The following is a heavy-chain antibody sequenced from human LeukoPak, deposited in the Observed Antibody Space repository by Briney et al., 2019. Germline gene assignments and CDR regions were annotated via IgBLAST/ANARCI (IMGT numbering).Heavy chain of an antibody. CDR1: EFTFSAYW. CDR3: ARGGGAVVTLAY. D-gene: IGHD2-21*02. Sequence: WGPLCFSWAASEFTFSAYWMHWVRQAPGKGLVWVSRINGDGSSTNYAHSVEGRFTISRDNAKNTVYLQMNSPRAEDTAVYYCARGGGAVVTLAYWYQGNPVTVS. V-gene: IGHV3-74*01. CDR2: INGDGSST. J-gene: IGHJ4*02.